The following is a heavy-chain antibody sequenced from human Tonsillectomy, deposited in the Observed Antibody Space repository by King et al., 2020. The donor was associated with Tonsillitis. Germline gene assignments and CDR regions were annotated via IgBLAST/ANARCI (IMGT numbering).Heavy chain of an antibody. CDR3: AKNKGDSSRRNWFDP. V-gene: IGHV3-30*18. D-gene: IGHD3-22*01. CDR2: ISYDGSNK. J-gene: IGHJ5*02. CDR1: GFTFRSYG. Sequence: VQLVESGGGVVQPGRSLRLSCAASGFTFRSYGLHWVRQAPGKGLEWVAVISYDGSNKYYADSVKGRFTISRDNSKNTLYLQMNSLRAEDTAVYYWAKNKGDSSRRNWFDPWGQGTLVTVSS.